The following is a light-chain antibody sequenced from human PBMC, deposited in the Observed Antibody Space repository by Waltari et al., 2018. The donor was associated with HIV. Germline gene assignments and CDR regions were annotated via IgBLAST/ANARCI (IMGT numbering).Light chain of an antibody. CDR2: EVT. CDR1: TSDVGHYNF. V-gene: IGLV2-14*03. CDR3: SSYVSSNTVV. J-gene: IGLJ2*01. Sequence: QSALTQPASVSGSPGQSITIPCSGTTSDVGHYNFVSWYQQHPGRAPKLMIHEVTNRASGASTRFSGSKSGKTAYLTISGLQAEDEADYYGSSYVSSNTVVFGGGTKLTVL.